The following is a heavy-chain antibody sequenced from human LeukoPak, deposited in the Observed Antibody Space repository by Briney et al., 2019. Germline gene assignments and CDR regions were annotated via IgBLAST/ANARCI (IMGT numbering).Heavy chain of an antibody. V-gene: IGHV3-21*01. CDR1: GFTFSSYS. CDR2: ISSSSSCI. J-gene: IGHJ6*03. D-gene: IGHD3-16*02. CDR3: ARDAMITFGGVIVIPDYYYYYMDV. Sequence: PGGSLRLSCAASGFTFSSYSMNWVRQAPGKGLEWVSSISSSSSCIYYADSVKGRFTISRDNAKNSLYLQMNSLRAEDTAVYYCARDAMITFGGVIVIPDYYYYYMDVWGKGTTVTVSS.